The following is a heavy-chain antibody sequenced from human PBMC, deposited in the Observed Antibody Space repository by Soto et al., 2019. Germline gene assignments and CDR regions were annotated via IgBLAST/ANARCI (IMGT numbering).Heavy chain of an antibody. Sequence: EVQLVQSGAAVKKPGESLTISCKGSGYSFTSFWITWVRQMPGKGLEWMGRIDPVDSHTNYSPSVQGHVTISTDKSISTAYLHWSSLKASDTAMYYCARRVAGVKTVDVWGQGTMVTVSS. V-gene: IGHV5-10-1*03. D-gene: IGHD6-19*01. CDR1: GYSFTSFW. CDR3: ARRVAGVKTVDV. CDR2: IDPVDSHT. J-gene: IGHJ3*01.